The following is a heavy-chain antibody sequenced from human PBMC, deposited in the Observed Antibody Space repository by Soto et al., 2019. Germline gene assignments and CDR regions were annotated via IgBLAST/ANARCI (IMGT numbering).Heavy chain of an antibody. CDR1: GFTFSSYA. J-gene: IGHJ6*02. CDR2: ISGSGGST. D-gene: IGHD1-1*01. Sequence: VGSLRLSCAASGFTFSSYAMSWVRQAPGKGLEWVSAISGSGGSTYYADSVKGRFTISRDNSKNTLYLQMNSLRAEDTAVYYCAKGPWNAGEGLYYYYGMDVWGQGTTVTVSS. CDR3: AKGPWNAGEGLYYYYGMDV. V-gene: IGHV3-23*01.